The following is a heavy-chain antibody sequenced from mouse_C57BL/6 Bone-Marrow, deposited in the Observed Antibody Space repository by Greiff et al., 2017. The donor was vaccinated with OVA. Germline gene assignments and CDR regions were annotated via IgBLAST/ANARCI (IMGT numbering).Heavy chain of an antibody. J-gene: IGHJ2*01. D-gene: IGHD3-2*02. CDR1: GFTFSSYA. CDR3: ARDSQARYYFDN. CDR2: ISDGGSYT. Sequence: EVHLVESGGGLVKPGGSLKLSCAASGFTFSSYAMSWVRQTPEQRLEWVATISDGGSYTYYPDNVKGRFTISRDNAKNNLYLQLSHLKSEDTAMNYCARDSQARYYFDNWGQGTTLTVSS. V-gene: IGHV5-4*01.